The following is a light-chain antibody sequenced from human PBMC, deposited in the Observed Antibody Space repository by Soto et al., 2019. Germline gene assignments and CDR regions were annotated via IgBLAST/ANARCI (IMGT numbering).Light chain of an antibody. CDR3: QQANSFPMYS. CDR2: AAT. J-gene: IGKJ2*01. V-gene: IGKV1-12*01. Sequence: DIQLTQSPSSVSASVGDRVSITCRASQGINSWLAWYQQKPGKAPKLLIYAATALHNGVPSRFRGSGSGTDFTLTISSLQPDDFATYYCQQANSFPMYSFGPGTKVEIK. CDR1: QGINSW.